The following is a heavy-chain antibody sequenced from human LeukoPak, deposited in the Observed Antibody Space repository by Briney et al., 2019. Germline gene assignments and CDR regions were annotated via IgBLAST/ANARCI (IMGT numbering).Heavy chain of an antibody. J-gene: IGHJ4*02. V-gene: IGHV3-30-3*01. CDR1: GFTFSSYA. CDR3: ARGVRGSGYSYGYNLDY. CDR2: ISYDGSNK. D-gene: IGHD5-18*01. Sequence: GGSLRLSFPASGFTFSSYAMHWVRQAPGKGLEWVAVISYDGSNKYYADSVKGRFTISRDNSKNTLYLQMNSLRAEDTAVYYCARGVRGSGYSYGYNLDYWGQGTLVTVSS.